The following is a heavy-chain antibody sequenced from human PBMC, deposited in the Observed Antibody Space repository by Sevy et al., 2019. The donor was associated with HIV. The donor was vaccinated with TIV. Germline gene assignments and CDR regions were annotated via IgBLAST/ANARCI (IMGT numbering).Heavy chain of an antibody. CDR3: ARESGDGYYVHDY. D-gene: IGHD3-10*02. V-gene: IGHV1-2*02. CDR2: INPNSGGT. J-gene: IGHJ4*02. Sequence: ASVKVSCKASGYTFTGYDMHWVRQAPGQGLEWMGWINPNSGGTNYAQKFQGRVTMTRDTSISTAYMELSRLRSDDTAVYYCARESGDGYYVHDYWGQGTLVTVSS. CDR1: GYTFTGYD.